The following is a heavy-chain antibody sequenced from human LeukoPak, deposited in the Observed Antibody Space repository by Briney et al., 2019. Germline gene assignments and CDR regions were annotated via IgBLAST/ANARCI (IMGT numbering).Heavy chain of an antibody. Sequence: GSLRLSCAASGFTVSSNYMSWIRQPPGKGLEWIGEINHSGSTNYNPSLKSRVTISVDTSKNQFSLKLSSVTAADTAVYYCARVGILENSGSSRFDYWGQGALVTVST. J-gene: IGHJ4*02. CDR1: GFTVSSNY. CDR3: ARVGILENSGSSRFDY. CDR2: INHSGST. V-gene: IGHV4-34*01. D-gene: IGHD1-26*01.